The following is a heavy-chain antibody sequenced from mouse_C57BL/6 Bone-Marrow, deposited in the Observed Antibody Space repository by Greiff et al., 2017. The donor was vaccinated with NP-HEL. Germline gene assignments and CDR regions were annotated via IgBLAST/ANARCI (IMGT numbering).Heavy chain of an antibody. V-gene: IGHV8-8*01. D-gene: IGHD2-5*01. J-gene: IGHJ4*01. CDR3: ARMGYSTPYAMDY. CDR2: IWWDVDK. Sequence: QVTLKESGPGILQPSQTLSLTCSFSGFSLSTFGMGVGWIRQPSGKGLEWLAHIWWDVDKYYNPALKSRLTISKVTSKNQVFLKLANVDTAATATDYGARMGYSTPYAMDYWGQGTSVTVSS. CDR1: GFSLSTFGMG.